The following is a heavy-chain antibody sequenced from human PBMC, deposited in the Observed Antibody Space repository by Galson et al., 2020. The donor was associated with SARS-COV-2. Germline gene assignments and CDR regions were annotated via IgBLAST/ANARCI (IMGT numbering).Heavy chain of an antibody. CDR1: GTSISSSYHS. CDR2: ITHRGGT. J-gene: IGHJ3*02. D-gene: IGHD4-17*01. CDR3: AGRNYGEYDPEAFDI. Sequence: SETLSLTCAVSGTSISSSYHSWDWIRQPPGKGLEWIGSITHRGGTYYNPSLNSRVTMSGDRSKNQFSLRLRSVTAADTDVYYCAGRNYGEYDPEAFDIWGQGTMVTV. V-gene: IGHV4-39*07.